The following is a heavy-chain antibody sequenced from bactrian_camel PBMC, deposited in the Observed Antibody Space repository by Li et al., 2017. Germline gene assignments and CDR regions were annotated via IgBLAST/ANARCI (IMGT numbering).Heavy chain of an antibody. Sequence: HVQLVESGGGSVQAGGSLKLSCAAAGYTFNSNCMAWFRQGSGKKRDLVATIYTGSDHTYVVDSVRDRVTISRDNAKNTLYLQMNYLKPEDTAGYFCATKTTRRPPQWCSRGGLYCHTDWGRGTQVTVS. J-gene: IGHJ4*01. D-gene: IGHD2*01. V-gene: IGHV3S1*01. CDR3: ATKTTRRPPQWCSRGGLYCHTD. CDR1: GYTFNSNC. CDR2: IYTGSDHT.